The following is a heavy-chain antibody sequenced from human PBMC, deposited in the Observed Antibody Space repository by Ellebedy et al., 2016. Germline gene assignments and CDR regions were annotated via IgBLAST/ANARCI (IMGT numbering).Heavy chain of an antibody. CDR3: ARDTIVGATGGGWFDP. J-gene: IGHJ5*02. CDR2: IYTSGST. V-gene: IGHV4-4*07. CDR1: GGSVSSDY. D-gene: IGHD1-26*01. Sequence: SETLSLTCSVSGGSVSSDYWNWIRRPPGKGLEWIGRIYTSGSTNYNPSLKSRVTMSVDTSKNQFSLKLSSVTAADTAVYYCARDTIVGATGGGWFDPWGQGTLVTVSS.